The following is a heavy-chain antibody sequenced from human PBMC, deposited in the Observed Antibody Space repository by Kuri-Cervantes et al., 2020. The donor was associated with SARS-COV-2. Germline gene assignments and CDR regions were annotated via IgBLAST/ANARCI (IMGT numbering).Heavy chain of an antibody. V-gene: IGHV1-69*06. CDR1: GGSFNNYG. D-gene: IGHD1-7*01. CDR3: ARCTGTKPGLGYFDS. J-gene: IGHJ4*02. CDR2: ITPLFGAT. Sequence: SVKVSCKGSGGSFNNYGINFVRQVPGQGLEWVGGITPLFGATDNAQKFKGRVTFTADKSTNTAYMELGSLKSDDTAVYYCARCTGTKPGLGYFDSWSQGTLVTVSS.